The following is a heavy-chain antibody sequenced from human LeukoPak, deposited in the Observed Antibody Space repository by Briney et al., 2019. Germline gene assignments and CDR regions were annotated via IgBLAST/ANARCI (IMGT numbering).Heavy chain of an antibody. D-gene: IGHD2-15*01. Sequence: SETLSLTCTVSGGSISSYYWSWIRQPPGKGLEWIGYIYYSGSTNYNPSLKSRFTISVDTSKNQFSLKLSSVTAADTAVYYCAREVAAPYRGGAFDIWGHRTIVTVSS. CDR2: IYYSGST. CDR3: AREVAAPYRGGAFDI. J-gene: IGHJ3*02. V-gene: IGHV4-59*01. CDR1: GGSISSYY.